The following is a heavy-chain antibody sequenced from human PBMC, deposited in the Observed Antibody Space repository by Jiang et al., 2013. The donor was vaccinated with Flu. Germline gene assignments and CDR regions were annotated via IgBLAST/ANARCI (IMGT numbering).Heavy chain of an antibody. D-gene: IGHD5-18*01. CDR1: GGTFSSYA. J-gene: IGHJ4*02. V-gene: IGHV1-69*06. CDR3: AKSGDTAMAIFDY. Sequence: SCKASGGTFSSYAISWVRQAPGQGLEWMGGIIPIFGTANYAQKFQGRVTITADKSTSTAYMELSSLRAEDTAVYYCAKSGDTAMAIFDYWGQGTLVTVSS. CDR2: IIPIFGTA.